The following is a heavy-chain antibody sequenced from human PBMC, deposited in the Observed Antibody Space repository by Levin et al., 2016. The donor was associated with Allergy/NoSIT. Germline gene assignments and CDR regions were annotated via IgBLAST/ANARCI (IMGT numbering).Heavy chain of an antibody. CDR3: ARVAVAGTRPFDC. Sequence: ETLSLTCAASGFTFSSYSMNWVRQAPGKGLEWVSSISSSSSYIYYADSVKGRFTISRDNAKNSLYLQMNSLRAEDTAVYYCARVAVAGTRPFDCWGQGTLVTVSS. CDR2: ISSSSSYI. J-gene: IGHJ4*02. D-gene: IGHD6-19*01. CDR1: GFTFSSYS. V-gene: IGHV3-21*01.